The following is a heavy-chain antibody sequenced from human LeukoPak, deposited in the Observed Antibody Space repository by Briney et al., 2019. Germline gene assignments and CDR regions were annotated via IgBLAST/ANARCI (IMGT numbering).Heavy chain of an antibody. CDR2: IIPIFGTA. D-gene: IGHD5/OR15-5a*01. CDR1: GCTFSSYA. CDR3: ARGSGRVSMMESAYYYGMDV. J-gene: IGHJ6*02. Sequence: SVKVSCKASGCTFSSYAISWVRQAPGQGLEWMGGIIPIFGTANYAQKFQGRVTITADESTSTAYMELSSLRSEDTAVYYCARGSGRVSMMESAYYYGMDVWGQGTTVTVSS. V-gene: IGHV1-69*13.